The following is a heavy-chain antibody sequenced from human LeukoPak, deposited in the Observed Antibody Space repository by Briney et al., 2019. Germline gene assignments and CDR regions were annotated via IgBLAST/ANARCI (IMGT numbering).Heavy chain of an antibody. CDR2: ISASGGTT. Sequence: GGSLRLSCAASGFTFSSYVMTWVRQAPGKGLEWVSSISASGGTTYYADSVKGRFTISRDNSKNTVYMQMNSLRAEDTAVYYCAKRKVATEYYFDYWGQGTRVTVSS. V-gene: IGHV3-23*01. CDR1: GFTFSSYV. J-gene: IGHJ4*02. CDR3: AKRKVATEYYFDY. D-gene: IGHD1-26*01.